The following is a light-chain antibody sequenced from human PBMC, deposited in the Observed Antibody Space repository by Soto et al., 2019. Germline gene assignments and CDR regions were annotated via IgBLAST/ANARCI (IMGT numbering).Light chain of an antibody. J-gene: IGKJ1*01. CDR2: DAS. CDR3: QVFDGSLWT. Sequence: EFVLTQSPGTLSLSPGERATLSCRASQTVRNNYLAWYQQKPGQAPRLLIYDASSRATGIPDRFSGGGSGTDFTLTISRLEPEDFAVYYCQVFDGSLWTFGQGTKVDIK. V-gene: IGKV3-20*01. CDR1: QTVRNNY.